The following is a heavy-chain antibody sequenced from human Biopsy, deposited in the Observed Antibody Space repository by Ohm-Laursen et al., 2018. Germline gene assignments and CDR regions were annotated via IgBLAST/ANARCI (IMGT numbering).Heavy chain of an antibody. J-gene: IGHJ4*02. CDR1: GYTLTDLS. Sequence: GSSVKVSCKVSGYTLTDLSMHWVRQAPGQGLEWMGGFAPENGKTIYAQKFQGRVTMTEDTSTDTAYMELSNLRSEDTAVYYCAGDINNWNVNYWGQGTLVTVSS. CDR2: FAPENGKT. CDR3: AGDINNWNVNY. D-gene: IGHD1-20*01. V-gene: IGHV1-24*01.